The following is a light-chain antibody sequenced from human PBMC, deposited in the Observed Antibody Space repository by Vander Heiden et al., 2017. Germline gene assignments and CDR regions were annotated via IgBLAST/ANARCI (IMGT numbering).Light chain of an antibody. J-gene: IGLJ2*01. CDR2: HTS. CDR1: TGAVTSTHY. Sequence: QAVVTQEPSLTVSTGGTVTLTCASSTGAVTSTHYPYWFQQKPGHAPRILLYHTSDKHSWTPARFSGSLRGGKAALTLSGAQPEDEADYYCLLSYSGDVVFGGGTKLTVL. CDR3: LLSYSGDVV. V-gene: IGLV7-46*01.